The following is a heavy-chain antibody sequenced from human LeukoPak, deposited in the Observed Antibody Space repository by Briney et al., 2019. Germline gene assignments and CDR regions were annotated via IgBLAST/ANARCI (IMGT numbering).Heavy chain of an antibody. J-gene: IGHJ6*02. V-gene: IGHV1-8*01. CDR3: ARGGYSSSWYGPRGMDV. CDR2: MNPNSGNT. Sequence: EASVKVSCKASGYTFTSYDINWVRQATGQGLGWMGWMNPNSGNTGYAQKFQGRVTMTRNTSISTAYMELSSLRSEDTAVYYCARGGYSSSWYGPRGMDVWGQGTTVTVSS. CDR1: GYTFTSYD. D-gene: IGHD6-13*01.